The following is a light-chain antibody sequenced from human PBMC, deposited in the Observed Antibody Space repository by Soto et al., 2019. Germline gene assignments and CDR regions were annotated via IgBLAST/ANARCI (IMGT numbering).Light chain of an antibody. CDR2: GNS. Sequence: QTVVTQPPSVSGAPGQRVTISCTGSSSNIGAGYDVHWYQQLPGTAPKPLIYGNSNRPSGVPDRFSGSKSGTSASLAITGLQAEDEADYYCQSYDSSFHVVFGGGTKLTVL. CDR3: QSYDSSFHVV. CDR1: SSNIGAGYD. J-gene: IGLJ2*01. V-gene: IGLV1-40*01.